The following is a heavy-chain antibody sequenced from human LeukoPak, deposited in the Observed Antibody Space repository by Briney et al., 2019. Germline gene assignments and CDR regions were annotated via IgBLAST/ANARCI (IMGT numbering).Heavy chain of an antibody. Sequence: GGSLRLSCAASGFTFSSYSMNWVRQAPGKGLEWVSSISNDAKYIYYADSVKGRFSISRDNAKNSLYLQMNSLRAEDTAVYHCATGRSCTTCYLPDYWGQGTLVTVSS. J-gene: IGHJ4*02. D-gene: IGHD2-2*01. V-gene: IGHV3-21*01. CDR1: GFTFSSYS. CDR2: ISNDAKYI. CDR3: ATGRSCTTCYLPDY.